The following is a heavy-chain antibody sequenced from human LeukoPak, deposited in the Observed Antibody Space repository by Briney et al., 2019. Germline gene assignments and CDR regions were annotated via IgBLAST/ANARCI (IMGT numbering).Heavy chain of an antibody. J-gene: IGHJ4*02. V-gene: IGHV3-9*01. Sequence: GRSLRLSCAASGFTFDDYAMHWVRQAPGKGLEWVSGISWNSGSIGYADSVKGRFTISRDNAKNSLYLRMNSLRAEDTALYYCAKAASPHLRGSPELFWGQGTLVTVSS. CDR3: AKAASPHLRGSPELF. D-gene: IGHD3-10*01. CDR1: GFTFDDYA. CDR2: ISWNSGSI.